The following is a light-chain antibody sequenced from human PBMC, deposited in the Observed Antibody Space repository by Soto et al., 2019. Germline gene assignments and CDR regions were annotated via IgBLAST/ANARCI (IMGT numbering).Light chain of an antibody. J-gene: IGKJ4*01. Sequence: IQLTQSRSSLSASVGDAVTITCRASQSISTWLAWYQQKPGKAPKLLIYKASSLEGGVPSRFSGSGSGTEFNITISSLQPDDFATYYCQQYNTYPLTFGGGTKVDIK. CDR3: QQYNTYPLT. CDR1: QSISTW. CDR2: KAS. V-gene: IGKV1-5*03.